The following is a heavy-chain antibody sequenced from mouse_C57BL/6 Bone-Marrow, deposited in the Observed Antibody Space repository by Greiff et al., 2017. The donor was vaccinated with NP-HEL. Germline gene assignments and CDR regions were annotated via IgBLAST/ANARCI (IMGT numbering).Heavy chain of an antibody. V-gene: IGHV1-15*01. CDR3: TRSRLLYYFDY. J-gene: IGHJ2*01. CDR1: GYTFTDYE. CDR2: IDPETGGT. Sequence: VKVVESGAELVRPGASVTLSCKASGYTFTDYEMHWVKQTPVHGLEWIGAIDPETGGTAYNQKFKGKAILTADKSSSTAYMELRSLTSEDSAVYYCTRSRLLYYFDYWGQGTTLTVSS. D-gene: IGHD2-3*01.